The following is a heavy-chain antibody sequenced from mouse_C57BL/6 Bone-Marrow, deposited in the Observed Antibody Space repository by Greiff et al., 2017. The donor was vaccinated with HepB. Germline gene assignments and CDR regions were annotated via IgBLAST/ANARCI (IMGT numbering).Heavy chain of an antibody. D-gene: IGHD2-12*01. CDR2: INPYNGGT. CDR3: ASPPFMLRWYFDV. CDR1: GYTFTDYY. J-gene: IGHJ1*03. V-gene: IGHV1-19*01. Sequence: EVQLQQSGPVLVKPGASVKMSCKASGYTFTDYYMNWVKQSHGKSLEWIGVINPYNGGTSYNQKFKGKATLTVDKSSSTAYMALNSLTSADSAVYYCASPPFMLRWYFDVWGTGTTVTVSS.